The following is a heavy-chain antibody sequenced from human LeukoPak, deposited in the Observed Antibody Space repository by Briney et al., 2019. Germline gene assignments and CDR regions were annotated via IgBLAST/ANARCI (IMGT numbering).Heavy chain of an antibody. CDR2: IYSGGST. CDR3: ARDHGMTTVTTGGY. J-gene: IGHJ4*02. Sequence: GGSLRLSCAASGFTVSSNYMSWVRQAPGKGLEWVSVIYSGGSTYYADSVKGRFTISRDNSKNTLYLQMNSLRAEDTAVYYCARDHGMTTVTTGGYWGQGTLVTVSS. CDR1: GFTVSSNY. D-gene: IGHD4-17*01. V-gene: IGHV3-66*01.